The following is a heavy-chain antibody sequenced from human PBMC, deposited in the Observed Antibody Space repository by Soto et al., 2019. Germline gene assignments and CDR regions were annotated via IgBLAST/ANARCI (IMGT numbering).Heavy chain of an antibody. Sequence: GGSLRLSCAASGFTFSSYAMHWVRQAPGKGLEWVAVISYDGSNKYYADSVKGRFTISRDNSKNTLYLQMNSLRAEDTAVYYCARDLRSPKKDYGDPNPIYYYYGMDVWGQGTTVTVSS. CDR2: ISYDGSNK. CDR1: GFTFSSYA. D-gene: IGHD4-17*01. J-gene: IGHJ6*02. CDR3: ARDLRSPKKDYGDPNPIYYYYGMDV. V-gene: IGHV3-30-3*01.